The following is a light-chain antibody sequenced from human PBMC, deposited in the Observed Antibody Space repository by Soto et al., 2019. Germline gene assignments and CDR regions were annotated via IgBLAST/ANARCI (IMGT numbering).Light chain of an antibody. CDR3: SSYTTSGTYVL. V-gene: IGLV2-14*01. J-gene: IGLJ3*02. Sequence: QSVLTQPASVSGSPGQSITISCTGTSRDVGAFNYVSWYQQHPDKAPKLLISEVNNRPSGVSHRFSGSMSGNTASLTISGLQPADEADYYCSSYTTSGTYVLFGGGTKVTVL. CDR2: EVN. CDR1: SRDVGAFNY.